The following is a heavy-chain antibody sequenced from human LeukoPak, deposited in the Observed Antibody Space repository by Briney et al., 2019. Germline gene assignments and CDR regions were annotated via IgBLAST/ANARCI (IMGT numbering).Heavy chain of an antibody. CDR2: IYYSGST. D-gene: IGHD6-13*01. V-gene: IGHV4-30-4*01. Sequence: PSQTLSLTCTVSGGSISSGDYYWSWIRQPPGKGLEWIGYIYYSGSTYYNPSLKSRVTISVDTSKNQFSLKLSSVTAADTAVYYCARGIAAAGTPPWFDYWGQGTLVTVSS. CDR1: GGSISSGDYY. CDR3: ARGIAAAGTPPWFDY. J-gene: IGHJ4*02.